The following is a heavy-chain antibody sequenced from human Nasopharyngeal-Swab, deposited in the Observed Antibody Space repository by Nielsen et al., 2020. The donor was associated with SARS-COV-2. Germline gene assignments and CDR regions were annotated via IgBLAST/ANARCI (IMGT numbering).Heavy chain of an antibody. CDR1: GFTFSSYA. CDR2: ISGSGGST. Sequence: GESLKISCAASGFTFSSYAMSWVRQAPGKGLEWVSVISGSGGSTYYADSVTGRFTISRDNSKNTLYLQMNSLRAEDTAVYYCARYDDYYDSSGYAYWGQGTLVTVSS. V-gene: IGHV3-23*01. J-gene: IGHJ4*02. D-gene: IGHD3-22*01. CDR3: ARYDDYYDSSGYAY.